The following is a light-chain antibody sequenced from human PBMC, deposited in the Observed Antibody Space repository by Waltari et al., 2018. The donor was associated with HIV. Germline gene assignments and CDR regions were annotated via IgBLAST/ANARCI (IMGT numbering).Light chain of an antibody. Sequence: QSVLTQQPSASGTPGQNVTISCSGNTPNIGPNIVNWYQQFPGAAPKLLIYSNNQRPSGVPARFSGSKSGTSASLAISGLQSEDEADYFCAAWDDTLNGLFGGGTKLTVL. V-gene: IGLV1-44*01. CDR1: TPNIGPNI. CDR2: SNN. J-gene: IGLJ2*01. CDR3: AAWDDTLNGL.